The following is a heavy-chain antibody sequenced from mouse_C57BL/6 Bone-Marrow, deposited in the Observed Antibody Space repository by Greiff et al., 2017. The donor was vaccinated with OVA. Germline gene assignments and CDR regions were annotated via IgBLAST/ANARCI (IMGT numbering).Heavy chain of an antibody. J-gene: IGHJ3*01. V-gene: IGHV1-5*01. CDR1: GYTFTSYW. D-gene: IGHD2-4*01. CDR3: TRSYDYDASAWFAY. CDR2: IYHGNSDT. Sequence: EVQLQQSGTVLARPGASVKMSCKTSGYTFTSYWMHWVKQRPGQGLEWIGAIYHGNSDTSYNQKFKGKAKLTAVKSASTAYMELISLTNEDSAVYYCTRSYDYDASAWFAYWGQGTLVTVSA.